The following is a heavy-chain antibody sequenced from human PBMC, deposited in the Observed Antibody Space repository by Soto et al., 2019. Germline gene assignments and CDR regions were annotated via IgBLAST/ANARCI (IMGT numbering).Heavy chain of an antibody. Sequence: GESPKISCKGVGYKFGSAWIGWVRQMPGKGLEWMGIIKPGTSDIRYSPSCRGHVTISADEAVSTAYLQWSRLKASAAAMYYCARQPSHICDTWGKGTTVTVSS. D-gene: IGHD2-21*01. CDR2: IKPGTSDI. V-gene: IGHV5-51*01. CDR1: GYKFGSAW. J-gene: IGHJ6*04. CDR3: ARQPSHICDT.